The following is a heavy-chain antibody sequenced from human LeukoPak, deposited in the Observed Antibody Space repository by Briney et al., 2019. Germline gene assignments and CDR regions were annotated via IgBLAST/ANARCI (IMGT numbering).Heavy chain of an antibody. CDR1: GFTFDDYA. V-gene: IGHV3-9*01. CDR3: AKGQLRMAAEFDY. D-gene: IGHD2-2*01. J-gene: IGHJ4*02. CDR2: ISWNSGRL. Sequence: GGSLTLSCAASGFTFDDYAMHWVRQAPGKGREWVSGISWNSGRLGYADSVQGRFTISRDNAKNSLYLQMNSLRAEDTALYYCAKGQLRMAAEFDYWGQGTLVTVSS.